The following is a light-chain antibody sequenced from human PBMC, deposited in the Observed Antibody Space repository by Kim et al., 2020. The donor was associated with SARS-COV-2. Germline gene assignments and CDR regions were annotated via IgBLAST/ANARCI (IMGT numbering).Light chain of an antibody. Sequence: EIVLTQSPGTLPLSAGERATLSCRASQRVNNNKLAWYQQRPGQAPRLLIYGASSRATGIPERFSGGGSGTDFTLTISRVQPEEFAVYVWQLYEHFGRGNKVGIK. V-gene: IGKV3-20*01. CDR1: QRVNNNK. J-gene: IGKJ1*01. CDR3: QLYEH. CDR2: GAS.